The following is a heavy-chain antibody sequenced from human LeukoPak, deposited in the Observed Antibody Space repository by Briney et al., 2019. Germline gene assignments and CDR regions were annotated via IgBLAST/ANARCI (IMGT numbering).Heavy chain of an antibody. D-gene: IGHD3-3*01. CDR1: GSSFTSYW. V-gene: IGHV5-51*01. CDR2: IYPGDSDT. J-gene: IGHJ4*02. CDR3: ARSRAYYDFWSGYYIFDY. Sequence: KRGASLQISCEGSGSSFTSYWIGWVRQLPGKGLEWMGIIYPGDSDTRYSPSLQGQVTISADKSISTAYLQWSSLKASDTAMYYCARSRAYYDFWSGYYIFDYWGQGTLVTVSS.